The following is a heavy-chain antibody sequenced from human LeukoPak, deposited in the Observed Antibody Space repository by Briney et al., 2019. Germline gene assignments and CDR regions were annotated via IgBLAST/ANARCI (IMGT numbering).Heavy chain of an antibody. V-gene: IGHV1-18*01. CDR2: ISAYNGNT. CDR3: ALIVVVPAAHDDAFDI. Sequence: GASVKVSCKASGYTFTSYGISWVRQAPGQGLEWMGWISAYNGNTNYAQKLQGRVTMTTDTSTSTAYMELRSLRSDDTAVYYCALIVVVPAAHDDAFDIWGQGTMVTVSS. CDR1: GYTFTSYG. D-gene: IGHD2-2*01. J-gene: IGHJ3*02.